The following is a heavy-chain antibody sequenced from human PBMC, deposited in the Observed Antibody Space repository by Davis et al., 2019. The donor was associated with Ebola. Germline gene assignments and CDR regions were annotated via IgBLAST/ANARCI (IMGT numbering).Heavy chain of an antibody. D-gene: IGHD6-13*01. V-gene: IGHV3-7*01. CDR3: ARDMTGSSWYFYYFDY. CDR2: IKQDGSEK. J-gene: IGHJ4*02. Sequence: GGSLRLSCAAYGFSFGDYAINWVRQAPGKGLEWVANIKQDGSEKYYVDSVKGRFTISRDNAKNSLYLQMNSLRAEDTAVYYCARDMTGSSWYFYYFDYWGQGTLVTVSS. CDR1: GFSFGDYA.